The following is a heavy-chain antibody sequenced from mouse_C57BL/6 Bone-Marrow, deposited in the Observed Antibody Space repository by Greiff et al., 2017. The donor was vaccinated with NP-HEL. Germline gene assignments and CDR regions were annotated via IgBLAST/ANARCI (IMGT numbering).Heavy chain of an antibody. CDR1: GYTFTSYW. J-gene: IGHJ3*01. CDR3: AREGTGTFAY. V-gene: IGHV1-69*01. Sequence: QVQLKQPGAELVMPGASVKLSCKASGYTFTSYWMHWVKQRPGQGLEWIGEIDPSDSYTNYNQKFKGKSTLTVDKSSSTAYMQLSSLTSEDAAVYYCAREGTGTFAYWGQGTLVTVSA. D-gene: IGHD4-1*01. CDR2: IDPSDSYT.